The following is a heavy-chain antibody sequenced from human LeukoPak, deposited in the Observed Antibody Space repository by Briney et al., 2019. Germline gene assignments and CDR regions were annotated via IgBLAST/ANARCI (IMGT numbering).Heavy chain of an antibody. Sequence: GGSLRLSCAASGFTFSSYSMNWVRQAPGKGLEWVSSISSSSSYIYYADSVKGRFTISRDNAKNSLYLQMNSLRAEDTAVYYCARDPGYCSSTSCQYYYFDYWGQGTLVTVSS. J-gene: IGHJ4*02. V-gene: IGHV3-21*01. CDR3: ARDPGYCSSTSCQYYYFDY. CDR2: ISSSSSYI. D-gene: IGHD2-2*01. CDR1: GFTFSSYS.